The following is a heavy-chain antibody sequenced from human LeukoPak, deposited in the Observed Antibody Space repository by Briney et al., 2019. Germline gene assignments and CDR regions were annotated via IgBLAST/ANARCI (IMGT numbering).Heavy chain of an antibody. Sequence: SETLSLTCTVSGGSISSSYWGWIRQPPGKGLEWIGSIYYSGSSFDNPALKSRVTISVDTSKNQFSLKLSSVTAADTAVYYCARHRSGWLQSSFDYWGQGTLVTVSS. V-gene: IGHV4-39*01. J-gene: IGHJ4*02. CDR1: GGSISSSY. D-gene: IGHD5-24*01. CDR2: IYYSGSS. CDR3: ARHRSGWLQSSFDY.